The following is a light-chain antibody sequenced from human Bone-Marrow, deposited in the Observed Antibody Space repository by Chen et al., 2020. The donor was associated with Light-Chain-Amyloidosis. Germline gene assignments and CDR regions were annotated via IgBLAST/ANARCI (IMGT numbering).Light chain of an antibody. CDR2: DVR. V-gene: IGLV2-11*01. CDR1: SSDVGAYNY. Sequence: QSALTQPRSVSGSPGQSVTISCTGTSSDVGAYNYVSWYQHPPGKAPKLMIYDVRKRPSGVPNRFSGSKSGNTDSMTISGLQAEDEAAYFCCSYAGTYTAFGGGTKLTVL. J-gene: IGLJ2*01. CDR3: CSYAGTYTA.